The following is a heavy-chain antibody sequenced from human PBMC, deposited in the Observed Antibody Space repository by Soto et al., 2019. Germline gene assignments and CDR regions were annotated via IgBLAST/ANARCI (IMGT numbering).Heavy chain of an antibody. J-gene: IGHJ6*02. CDR3: ARDKVLLWFGELSSDYYYGMDV. CDR2: IWYDGSNK. V-gene: IGHV3-33*01. D-gene: IGHD3-10*01. Sequence: GGSLRLSCAASGFTFSSYGMHWVRQAPGKGLEWVAVIWYDGSNKYYADSVKGRFTISRDNSKNTLYLQMNSLRAEDTAVYYCARDKVLLWFGELSSDYYYGMDVWGQGTTVTVS. CDR1: GFTFSSYG.